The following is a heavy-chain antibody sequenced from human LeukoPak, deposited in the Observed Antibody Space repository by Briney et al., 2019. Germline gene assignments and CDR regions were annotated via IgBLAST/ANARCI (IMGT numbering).Heavy chain of an antibody. V-gene: IGHV1-69*04. D-gene: IGHD1-1*01. J-gene: IGHJ3*02. CDR2: IIPILGIA. CDR1: GGTFSSYA. Sequence: SVKVSCKASGGTFSSYAISWVRQAPGQGLEWMGRIIPILGIANYAQKFQGRVTITADKSTSTAYMELSSLRSEDTAVYYCARDWSWNDLTTHDAFDIWGQGTMVTVSS. CDR3: ARDWSWNDLTTHDAFDI.